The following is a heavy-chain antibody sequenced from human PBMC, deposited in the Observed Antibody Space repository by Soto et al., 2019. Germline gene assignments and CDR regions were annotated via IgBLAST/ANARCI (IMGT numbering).Heavy chain of an antibody. CDR2: IYYSRST. CDR3: ARHGPLFRLEAAGYIWFDP. J-gene: IGHJ5*02. D-gene: IGHD6-13*01. Sequence: PSETLSLTCTVSGGSISSSSYYWGWIRKPPGKGLEWIGSIYYSRSTYYNPSLKSRVTISVDTSKNQFSLKLSSVTAADTAVYYCARHGPLFRLEAAGYIWFDPWGQGTLGTVPQ. V-gene: IGHV4-39*01. CDR1: GGSISSSSYY.